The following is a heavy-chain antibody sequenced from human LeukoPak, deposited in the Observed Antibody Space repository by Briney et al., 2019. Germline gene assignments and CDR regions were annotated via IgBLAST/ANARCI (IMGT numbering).Heavy chain of an antibody. CDR3: AKAQGFVVVPAANYFDY. V-gene: IGHV3-48*01. Sequence: GGSLRLSCAASGFTFSSYSMNWVRQAPGKGLEWVSYISSSSSTIYYADSVKGRFTISRDNSKNTLYLQMNSLRAEDTAVYYCAKAQGFVVVPAANYFDYWGQGTLVTVSS. D-gene: IGHD2-2*01. CDR1: GFTFSSYS. CDR2: ISSSSSTI. J-gene: IGHJ4*02.